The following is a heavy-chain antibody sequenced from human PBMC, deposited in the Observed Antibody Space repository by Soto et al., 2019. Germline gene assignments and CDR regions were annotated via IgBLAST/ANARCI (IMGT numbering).Heavy chain of an antibody. J-gene: IGHJ4*02. V-gene: IGHV5-51*01. CDR2: IYPSDSDT. D-gene: IGHD3-22*01. CDR3: TRRSWYDNSGYSDFDY. CDR1: GYNFSSYW. Sequence: GESLTISCTSSGYNFSSYWIGWVRQMPGRGLEWMGTIYPSDSDTRYSPSFQGQVTISADKSISTAYLQWSSLKDSDTAMYYCTRRSWYDNSGYSDFDYWGQGTLVPVSS.